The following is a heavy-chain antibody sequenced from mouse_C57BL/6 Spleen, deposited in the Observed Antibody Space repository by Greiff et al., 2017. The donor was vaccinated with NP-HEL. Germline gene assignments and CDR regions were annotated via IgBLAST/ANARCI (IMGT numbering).Heavy chain of an antibody. J-gene: IGHJ4*01. CDR1: GYTFTSYW. V-gene: IGHV1-53*01. CDR2: INPSNGGT. Sequence: QVQLKQPGTELVKPGASVKLSCKASGYTFTSYWMHWVKQRPGQGLEWIGNINPSNGGTNYNEKFKSKATLTVDKSSSTAYMQLSSLTSEDSAVYYCARLSPTGSYAMDYWGQGTSVTVSS. D-gene: IGHD4-1*02. CDR3: ARLSPTGSYAMDY.